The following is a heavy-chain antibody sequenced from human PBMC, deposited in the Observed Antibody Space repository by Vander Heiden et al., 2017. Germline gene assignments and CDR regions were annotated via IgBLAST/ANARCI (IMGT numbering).Heavy chain of an antibody. V-gene: IGHV4-39*01. J-gene: IGHJ4*02. CDR3: ARHTYYHFDY. D-gene: IGHD3-22*01. CDR1: GGSISSSSYY. CDR2: IYYSGST. Sequence: QLQLQESGPGLVKPSETLSLTCTVSGGSISSSSYYWGWIRQPPWKGLEWIGSIYYSGSTYYNPSLKSRVTISVDTSKNQFSLKLSSVTAADTAVYYCARHTYYHFDYWGQGTLVTVSS.